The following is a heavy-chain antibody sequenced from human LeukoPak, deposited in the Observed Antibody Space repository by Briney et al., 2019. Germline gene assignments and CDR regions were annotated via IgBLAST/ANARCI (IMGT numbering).Heavy chain of an antibody. CDR2: IRSKANSYAT. CDR1: GFTFSGSA. Sequence: PGGSLRLSCAASGFTFSGSAMHWVRQASGKGLEWVGRIRSKANSYATAYPASVKGRFTISRDDSKNTAYLQMNSLKTEDTAVYYCTREYDFWSGYRYYYYSYYMDVWGKGTTVTVSS. D-gene: IGHD3-3*01. CDR3: TREYDFWSGYRYYYYSYYMDV. V-gene: IGHV3-73*01. J-gene: IGHJ6*03.